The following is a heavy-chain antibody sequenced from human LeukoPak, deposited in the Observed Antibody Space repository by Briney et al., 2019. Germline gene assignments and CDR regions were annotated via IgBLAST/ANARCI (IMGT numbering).Heavy chain of an antibody. J-gene: IGHJ6*03. CDR3: ARPPWGISAAAMDV. CDR1: GFTFSSYN. D-gene: IGHD6-13*01. V-gene: IGHV3-21*01. CDR2: ISGGSTFI. Sequence: PGGSLRLSCAASGFTFSSYNMNWVRQAPGKGLEWVSSISGGSTFIYYADSLKGRFTISRDNAKNSLYLQMNSPRAEDTAVYYCARPPWGISAAAMDVWGKGTTVTVSS.